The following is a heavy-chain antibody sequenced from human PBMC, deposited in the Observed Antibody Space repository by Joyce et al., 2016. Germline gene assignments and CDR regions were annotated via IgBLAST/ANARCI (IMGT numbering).Heavy chain of an antibody. CDR2: IRASGGST. Sequence: EVQLLVSGGGLVQPGGSLRLSCAASGFPFSSYAMGWVRQAQGKGLEWFSNIRASGGSTYYADSVKGRFTISRDNSEDSLYLHMNSLRAEDTAVYYCATWAPTNYDFWSGYSYYFDNWGQGTLVTVSS. CDR1: GFPFSSYA. V-gene: IGHV3-23*01. CDR3: ATWAPTNYDFWSGYSYYFDN. J-gene: IGHJ4*02. D-gene: IGHD3-3*01.